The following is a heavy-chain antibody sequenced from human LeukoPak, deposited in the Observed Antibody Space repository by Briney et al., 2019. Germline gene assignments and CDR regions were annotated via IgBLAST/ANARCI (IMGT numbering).Heavy chain of an antibody. Sequence: SETLSLTCTVSGGSISSSSYYWGWIRQPPGKGLEWIGSIYYSGSTYYNPSLKSRVTISVDTSKNQFSLKLSSVTAADTAVYYCARHKGSHNWFDPWGQGTLVIVSS. CDR3: ARHKGSHNWFDP. J-gene: IGHJ5*02. V-gene: IGHV4-39*01. CDR2: IYYSGST. CDR1: GGSISSSSYY. D-gene: IGHD6-6*01.